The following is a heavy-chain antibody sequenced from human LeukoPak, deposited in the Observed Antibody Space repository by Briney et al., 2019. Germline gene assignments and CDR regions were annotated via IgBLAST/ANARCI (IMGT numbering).Heavy chain of an antibody. V-gene: IGHV3-23*01. D-gene: IGHD3-9*01. CDR2: ISGSGGST. J-gene: IGHJ4*02. CDR3: AKDEYDDILTGYYMDY. Sequence: GGSLRLSCAASGFTFSSYAMSWVHQAPGKGLEWVSAISGSGGSTYYADSVKGRFTISRDNSKNTLYLQTNSLRAEDTAVYYCAKDEYDDILTGYYMDYWGQGTLVTVSS. CDR1: GFTFSSYA.